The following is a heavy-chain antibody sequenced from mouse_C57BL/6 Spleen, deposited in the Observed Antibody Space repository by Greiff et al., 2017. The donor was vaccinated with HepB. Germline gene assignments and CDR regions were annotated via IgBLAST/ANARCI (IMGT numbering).Heavy chain of an antibody. D-gene: IGHD1-1*01. V-gene: IGHV1-15*01. Sequence: VQLQQPGAELVRPGASVTLSCKASGYTFTDYEMHWVKQTPVHGLEWIGAIDPETGGTAYNQKFKGKAILTADKSSSTAYMELRSLTSEDSAVYYCTRTGYYGSSYFDYWGQGTTLTVSS. CDR1: GYTFTDYE. CDR2: IDPETGGT. J-gene: IGHJ2*01. CDR3: TRTGYYGSSYFDY.